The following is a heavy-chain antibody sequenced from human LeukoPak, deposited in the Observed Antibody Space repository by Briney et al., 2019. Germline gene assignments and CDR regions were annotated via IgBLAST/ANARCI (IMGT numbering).Heavy chain of an antibody. CDR1: GFTFSSYA. J-gene: IGHJ4*02. CDR3: AKRMGPSIAATDLDY. CDR2: ISGSGGST. V-gene: IGHV3-23*01. D-gene: IGHD6-13*01. Sequence: GGSLRLSCAASGFTFSSYAMSWVRQAPGKGLEWVSAISGSGGSTYYADSVKGRFTISRDNSKNTLYLQMNSLRAEDTAVYYCAKRMGPSIAATDLDYWGQGTLVTVSS.